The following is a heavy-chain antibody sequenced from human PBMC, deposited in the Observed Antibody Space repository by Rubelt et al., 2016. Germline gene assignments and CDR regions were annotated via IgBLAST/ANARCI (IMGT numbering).Heavy chain of an antibody. Sequence: QVQLQQWGAGLLKPSETLSLTCAVYGGSFSGYYWSWIRQPPGKGLEWIGEINHSGSTNYNPSLKSRVTFSVDTSKNQFSLKLSSVTAADTAVYYCARRRRYSGSSYWCFDLWGRGTLVTVSS. V-gene: IGHV4-34*01. CDR1: GGSFSGYY. D-gene: IGHD1-26*01. J-gene: IGHJ2*01. CDR2: INHSGST. CDR3: ARRRRYSGSSYWCFDL.